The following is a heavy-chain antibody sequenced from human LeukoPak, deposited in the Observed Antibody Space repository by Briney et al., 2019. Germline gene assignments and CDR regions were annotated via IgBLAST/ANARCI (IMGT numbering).Heavy chain of an antibody. D-gene: IGHD3-22*01. CDR1: GYSISSGYY. CDR2: IYHSGST. Sequence: SETLSLTCTVSGYSISSGYYWGWIRQPPGKGLEWIGSIYHSGSTYYNPSLKSRVTISVDTSKNQFSLKLSSVTAADTAVYYCARAVLHYYDSSGYYFMDVWGKGTTVTVSS. V-gene: IGHV4-38-2*02. J-gene: IGHJ6*03. CDR3: ARAVLHYYDSSGYYFMDV.